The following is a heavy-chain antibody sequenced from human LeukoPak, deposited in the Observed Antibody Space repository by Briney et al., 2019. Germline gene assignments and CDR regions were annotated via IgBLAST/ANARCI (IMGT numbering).Heavy chain of an antibody. Sequence: KPSGTLSLTCGVSGGSISGTNWWSWVRQPPGQGLEWIGEISLAGQTNYNPSLKSRVTISVDTSKNQFSLKLSSVTAADTAVYYCARGVQLWPYYYYYYGMDVWGQGTTVTVSS. V-gene: IGHV4-4*02. J-gene: IGHJ6*02. CDR1: GGSISGTNW. CDR3: ARGVQLWPYYYYYYGMDV. CDR2: ISLAGQT. D-gene: IGHD5-18*01.